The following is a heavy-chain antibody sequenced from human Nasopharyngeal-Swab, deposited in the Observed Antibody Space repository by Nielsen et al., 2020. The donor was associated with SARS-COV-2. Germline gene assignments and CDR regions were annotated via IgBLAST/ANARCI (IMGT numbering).Heavy chain of an antibody. CDR1: GYTFTSYG. CDR2: MNPNSGNT. Sequence: ASVKVSCKASGYTFTSYGINWVRQATGQGLEWMGWMNPNSGNTGYAQKFQGRVTMTRNTSISTAYMELSSLRSEDTAVYYCARAVAATPDADYYYYMDVWGKGTTVTVSS. V-gene: IGHV1-8*02. J-gene: IGHJ6*03. D-gene: IGHD2-15*01. CDR3: ARAVAATPDADYYYYMDV.